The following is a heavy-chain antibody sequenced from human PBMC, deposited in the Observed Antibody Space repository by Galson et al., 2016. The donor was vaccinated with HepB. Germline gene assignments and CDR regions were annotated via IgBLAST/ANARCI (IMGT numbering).Heavy chain of an antibody. CDR1: GFTFSTNA. Sequence: SLRLSCAASGFTFSTNAMNWVRQAPGKGLEWVSGISDSGSSTSYADFVKGRFTISRDNSKNTLYLQMNSLRAEDTAIYYCANQHTTGWYSCLTHWGQGTLVTVSS. J-gene: IGHJ4*02. CDR2: ISDSGSST. CDR3: ANQHTTGWYSCLTH. V-gene: IGHV3-23*01. D-gene: IGHD6-19*01.